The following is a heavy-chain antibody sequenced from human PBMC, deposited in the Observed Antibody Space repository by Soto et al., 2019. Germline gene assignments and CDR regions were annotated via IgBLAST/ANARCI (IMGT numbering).Heavy chain of an antibody. CDR1: GFTFSNYG. CDR3: ATDGPGKQSLVGYYFDY. D-gene: IGHD6-19*01. CDR2: VSSDGSKK. V-gene: IGHV3-30*03. Sequence: GGSLRLSCAASGFTFSNYGMNWVRQAPGKGLEWVAVVSSDGSKKYYVDSVKGRFTISRDNSKNTLFLQMDSLTGEDTAVYYCATDGPGKQSLVGYYFDYWGQGTSVTVSS. J-gene: IGHJ4*02.